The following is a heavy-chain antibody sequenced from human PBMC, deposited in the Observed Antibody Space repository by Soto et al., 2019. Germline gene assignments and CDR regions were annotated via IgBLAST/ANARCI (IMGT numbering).Heavy chain of an antibody. J-gene: IGHJ3*02. CDR3: ARPIVGIAAGDDAFDI. CDR2: IYPGDSDT. D-gene: IGHD6-13*01. Sequence: PGESLKISCKGSGYSFTSYWIGWVRQMPGKGLEWMGIIYPGDSDTRYSPSFQGQVTISADKSISTAYLQWSSLKASDTAMYYCARPIVGIAAGDDAFDIWGQGTMVTVSS. CDR1: GYSFTSYW. V-gene: IGHV5-51*01.